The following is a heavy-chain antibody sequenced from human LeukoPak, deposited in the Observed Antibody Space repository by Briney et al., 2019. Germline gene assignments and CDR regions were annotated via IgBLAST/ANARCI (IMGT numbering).Heavy chain of an antibody. Sequence: GRSLRLCCAASGFTFSSYGMHWVRQAPGKGLEWVAVISYDGSNKYYADSVKGRFTISRDNSKNTLYLQMNSLRAEDTAVYYCAKDPKAYCGGDCYAAELDYWGQGTLVTVSS. D-gene: IGHD2-21*02. CDR1: GFTFSSYG. V-gene: IGHV3-30*18. CDR3: AKDPKAYCGGDCYAAELDY. J-gene: IGHJ4*02. CDR2: ISYDGSNK.